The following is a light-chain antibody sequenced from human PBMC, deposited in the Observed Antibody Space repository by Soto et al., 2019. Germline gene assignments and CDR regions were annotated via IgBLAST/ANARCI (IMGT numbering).Light chain of an antibody. CDR1: TSNIGTNT. CDR3: AAWDDSLSGYV. Sequence: QSVLTQPPSASGTPGQRVSIPCSGSTSNIGTNTVNWYQQLPGTAPKLLIYSNSQRPSGVPDRFSGSKSGTSASLAISGLQSDDDADYYCAAWDDSLSGYVFGTGTKVTVL. CDR2: SNS. J-gene: IGLJ1*01. V-gene: IGLV1-44*01.